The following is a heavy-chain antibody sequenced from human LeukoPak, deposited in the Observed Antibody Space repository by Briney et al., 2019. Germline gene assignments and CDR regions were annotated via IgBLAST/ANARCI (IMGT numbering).Heavy chain of an antibody. Sequence: GASVKVSCKASGYTFTSYDINWVRQATGQGLEWMAWMNPNSGNTGYAQKFQGRVTMTRNTSISTAYMELSSLRSEDTAVYYRARVAGNCGGDCYRLVYWGQGTLVTVAS. J-gene: IGHJ4*02. CDR2: MNPNSGNT. D-gene: IGHD2-21*01. CDR3: ARVAGNCGGDCYRLVY. V-gene: IGHV1-8*01. CDR1: GYTFTSYD.